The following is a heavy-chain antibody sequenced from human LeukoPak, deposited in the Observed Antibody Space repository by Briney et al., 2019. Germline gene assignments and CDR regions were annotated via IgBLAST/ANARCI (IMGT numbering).Heavy chain of an antibody. CDR2: ISGSGGST. CDR1: GFTFSSYA. J-gene: IGHJ4*02. CDR3: ARDRPNYYGSDGHYYRRDGDY. Sequence: GGSLRLSCAASGFTFSSYAMSWVRQAPGKGLEWVSAISGSGGSTYYADSVKGRFTISRDNSKNTLYLQMNSLRAGDTAVYYCARDRPNYYGSDGHYYRRDGDYWGRGTLVSVSS. D-gene: IGHD3-22*01. V-gene: IGHV3-23*01.